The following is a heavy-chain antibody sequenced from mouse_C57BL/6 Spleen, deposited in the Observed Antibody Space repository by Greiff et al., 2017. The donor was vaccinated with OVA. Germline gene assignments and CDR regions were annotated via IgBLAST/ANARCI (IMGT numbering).Heavy chain of an antibody. V-gene: IGHV7-3*01. CDR1: GFTFTDYY. CDR3: ARYSYYGSNPYYFDY. CDR2: IRNKANGYTT. J-gene: IGHJ2*01. D-gene: IGHD1-1*01. Sequence: DVKLVESGGGLVQPGGSLSLSCAASGFTFTDYYMSWVRQPPGKALEWLGFIRNKANGYTTEYSASVKGRFTISRDNSQSILYLQMNALRAEDSATYYCARYSYYGSNPYYFDYWGQGTTLTVSS.